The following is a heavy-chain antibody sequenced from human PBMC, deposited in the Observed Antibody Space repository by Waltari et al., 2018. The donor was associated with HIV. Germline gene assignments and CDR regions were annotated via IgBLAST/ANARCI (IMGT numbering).Heavy chain of an antibody. CDR3: ARDSITVSGTFDY. J-gene: IGHJ4*02. V-gene: IGHV3-33*01. CDR2: IWYDGSNK. Sequence: QVQLVESGGGVVQYGRSLRLSCVASVFTFSSYGIHWGRQAPGKGLEWVAVIWYDGSNKYYADSVKGRFSISRDNSKNTVYLQMNSLRAEDTAEYYCARDSITVSGTFDYWGQGTLVTVSS. CDR1: VFTFSSYG. D-gene: IGHD6-19*01.